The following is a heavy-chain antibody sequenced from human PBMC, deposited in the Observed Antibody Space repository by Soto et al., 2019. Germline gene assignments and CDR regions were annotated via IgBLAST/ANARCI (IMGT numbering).Heavy chain of an antibody. CDR2: ISSSSSYI. V-gene: IGHV3-21*01. Sequence: EVQLVESGGGLVKPGGSLRLSCAASGFTFSSYSMNWVLQAPGKGLAWVSSISSSSSYIYYADSVKGRFTISRDNAKNSLYLQMNSLRAEDTAVYYCARDYKTRYYYGSGSYRTFDYWGQGTLVTVSS. CDR3: ARDYKTRYYYGSGSYRTFDY. D-gene: IGHD3-10*01. CDR1: GFTFSSYS. J-gene: IGHJ4*02.